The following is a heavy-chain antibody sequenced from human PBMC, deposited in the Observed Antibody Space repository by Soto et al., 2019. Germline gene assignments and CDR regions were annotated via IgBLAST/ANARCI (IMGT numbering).Heavy chain of an antibody. D-gene: IGHD5-18*01. CDR1: GFTFSSYW. V-gene: IGHV3-7*01. CDR2: IKQDGSEK. Sequence: GGSLRLSCVASGFTFSSYWMSWVRQAPGKGLEWVANIKQDGSEKYYVDSVKGRFTISRDNAKNSLYLQMNSLRAEDTAVYYCARGVGYSYGYGYWGQGSLVTV. CDR3: ARGVGYSYGYGY. J-gene: IGHJ4*02.